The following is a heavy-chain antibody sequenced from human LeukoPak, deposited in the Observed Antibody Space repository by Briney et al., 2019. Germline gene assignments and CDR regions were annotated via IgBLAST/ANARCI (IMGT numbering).Heavy chain of an antibody. J-gene: IGHJ4*02. D-gene: IGHD3-3*01. V-gene: IGHV4-38-2*01. Sequence: SETLSLTCAVSGYSISSGSYWGWIRQPPGKGREWSGSINDSRSTYYNPSLKSPVTISVATSMTQFSLKLSSVTAADTAVYYCARIRITIFGVAKHYFDYWGQGTLVTVSS. CDR1: GYSISSGSY. CDR3: ARIRITIFGVAKHYFDY. CDR2: INDSRST.